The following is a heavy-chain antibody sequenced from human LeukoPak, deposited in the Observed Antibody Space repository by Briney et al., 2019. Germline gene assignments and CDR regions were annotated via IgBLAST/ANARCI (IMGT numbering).Heavy chain of an antibody. CDR1: GGSISSSSYY. CDR3: ARHIRSHFDY. CDR2: IDYSGST. D-gene: IGHD4-17*01. J-gene: IGHJ4*02. Sequence: SETLSLTCTVSGGSISSSSYYWGWLRQPPGKGLEGVGSIDYSGSTYYNPSLKSRVTISVDTSKNQFSLKLSSVTAADTAVYYCARHIRSHFDYWGQGTLVTVSS. V-gene: IGHV4-39*01.